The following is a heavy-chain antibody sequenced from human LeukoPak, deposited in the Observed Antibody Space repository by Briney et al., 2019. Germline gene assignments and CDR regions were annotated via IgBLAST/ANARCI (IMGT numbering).Heavy chain of an antibody. D-gene: IGHD7-27*01. V-gene: IGHV1-2*02. CDR2: IHPNSGGT. J-gene: IGHJ4*02. CDR3: AGDVYWGLFEN. Sequence: ASVKVSFKASGYSFHDYFIDLVPQAPGQGLDLVGWIHPNSGGTEYVQTVQGRVTMTRDTSTRTVYMKLTRLRSDDTAEYFCAGDVYWGLFENWGQGTLLTVSS. CDR1: GYSFHDYF.